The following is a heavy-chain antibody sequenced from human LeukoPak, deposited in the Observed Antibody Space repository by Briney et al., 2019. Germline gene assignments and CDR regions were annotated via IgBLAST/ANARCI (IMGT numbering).Heavy chain of an antibody. V-gene: IGHV3-21*01. J-gene: IGHJ4*02. CDR3: ARVRELIAVAGIGY. CDR1: GFTFSSYS. Sequence: GGSLILSCAASGFTFSSYSMNWVRQAPGKGLEWVSSISSSSYIYYADSVKGRFTISRDNAKNSLYLQMNSLRAEDTAVYYCARVRELIAVAGIGYWGQGTLVTVSS. D-gene: IGHD6-19*01. CDR2: ISSSSYI.